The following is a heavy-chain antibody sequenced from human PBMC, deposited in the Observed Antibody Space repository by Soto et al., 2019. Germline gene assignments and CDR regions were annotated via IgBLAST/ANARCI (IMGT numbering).Heavy chain of an antibody. V-gene: IGHV4-31*03. Sequence: SETLSLTCTVSGGSISSGGYYWSWIRQHPGKGLEWIGYIYYSGSTYYNPSLKSRVTISVDTSKNQFSLKLSSVTAADTAVYYCARDRDYGSGSYSFWFDPWGQGTLVTV. J-gene: IGHJ5*02. CDR3: ARDRDYGSGSYSFWFDP. D-gene: IGHD3-10*01. CDR1: GGSISSGGYY. CDR2: IYYSGST.